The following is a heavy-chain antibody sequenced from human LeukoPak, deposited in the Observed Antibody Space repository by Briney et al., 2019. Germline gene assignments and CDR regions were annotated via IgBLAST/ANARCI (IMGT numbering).Heavy chain of an antibody. J-gene: IGHJ3*02. D-gene: IGHD3-3*01. V-gene: IGHV3-23*01. CDR1: VFTFSSYA. CDR2: ISGSGGST. CDR3: AKDLGITIFGVVQDAFDI. Sequence: GGSLRLSCAASVFTFSSYAMSWVRQAPGKGLEWVSAISGSGGSTYYADSVKGRFTISRDNSKNTLYLQMNSLRAEDTAVYYCAKDLGITIFGVVQDAFDIWGQGTMVTVSS.